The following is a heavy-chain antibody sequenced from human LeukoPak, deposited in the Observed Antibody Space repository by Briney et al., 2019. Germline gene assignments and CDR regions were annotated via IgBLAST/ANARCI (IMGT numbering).Heavy chain of an antibody. J-gene: IGHJ3*02. CDR2: LYSDGTT. Sequence: PGESLRLSCEASGFTVRVNYMNWVRQAPGKGLGWVSSLYSDGTTHYADSVKDRFTISRDHSKNTLYLQIDSLRAEDTAIYFCARPSPSFMVGGVDDAFNIGGKGKMVTVSS. CDR1: GFTVRVNY. D-gene: IGHD3-10*01. CDR3: ARPSPSFMVGGVDDAFNI. V-gene: IGHV3-66*04.